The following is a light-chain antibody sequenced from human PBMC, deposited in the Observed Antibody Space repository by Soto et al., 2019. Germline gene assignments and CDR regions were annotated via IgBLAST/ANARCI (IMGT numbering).Light chain of an antibody. J-gene: IGKJ4*01. CDR2: DAS. CDR1: QDMNNY. CDR3: HQYRTLPLT. V-gene: IGKV1-33*01. Sequence: DIQLAQSPSSLSASVRDRVTITCQASQDMNNYLNWYQQKPGEAPKLLIVDASNLETGVPSRFSCSGSGRHFSLTISRLQPEDIATYYCHQYRTLPLTFGRGTKVEIK.